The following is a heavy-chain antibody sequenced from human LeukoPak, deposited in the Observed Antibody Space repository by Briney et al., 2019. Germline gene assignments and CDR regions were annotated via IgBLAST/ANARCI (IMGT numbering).Heavy chain of an antibody. CDR3: AIIAVAGTLLDY. CDR1: GGSISSYY. V-gene: IGHV4-59*01. D-gene: IGHD6-19*01. CDR2: IYYSGST. J-gene: IGHJ4*02. Sequence: SETLSLTCTVSGGSISSYYWSWIRQPPGEGLEWIGYIYYSGSTNYNPSLKSQVTISVDTSKNQFSLKLSSVTAADTAVYYCAIIAVAGTLLDYWGQGSLVTVSS.